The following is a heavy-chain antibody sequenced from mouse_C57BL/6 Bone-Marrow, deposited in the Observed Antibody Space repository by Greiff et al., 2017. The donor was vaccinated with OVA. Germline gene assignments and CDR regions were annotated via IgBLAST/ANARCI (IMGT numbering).Heavy chain of an antibody. Sequence: QVQLKQPGAELVMPGASVKLSCKASGYTFTSYWMHWVKQRPGQGLEWIGEIDPSDSYTNYNQKFKGKSTLTVDKSSSTAYMQLSSLTSEDSAVYYCARALEGFAYWGQGTLVTVSA. V-gene: IGHV1-69*01. CDR2: IDPSDSYT. CDR1: GYTFTSYW. J-gene: IGHJ3*01. CDR3: ARALEGFAY.